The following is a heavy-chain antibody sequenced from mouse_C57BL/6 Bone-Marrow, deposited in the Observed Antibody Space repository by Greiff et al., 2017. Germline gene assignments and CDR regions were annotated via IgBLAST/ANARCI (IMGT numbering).Heavy chain of an antibody. V-gene: IGHV1-64*01. CDR2: IYPNSGST. Sequence: QVQLQQPGAELVKPGASVKLSCKASGYTFTSYWMHWVKQRPGQGLEWIGMIYPNSGSTNYNEKFKSKATLTVDKSSSTAYMQLSSLTSEDSAVYYCASGGFYYSYYYAMDYWGQGTSVTVSS. CDR1: GYTFTSYW. D-gene: IGHD2-1*01. CDR3: ASGGFYYSYYYAMDY. J-gene: IGHJ4*01.